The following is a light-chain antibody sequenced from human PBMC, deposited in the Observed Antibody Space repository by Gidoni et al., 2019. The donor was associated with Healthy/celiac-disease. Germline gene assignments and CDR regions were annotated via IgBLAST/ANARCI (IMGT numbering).Light chain of an antibody. CDR1: QSISSR. V-gene: IGKV1-5*03. CDR3: QQYSSYSTT. CDR2: KAS. Sequence: IQLTKSPSTLSASVGDRRTITCRTSQSISSRLAWYQQKPGKAPKLLIYKASRLESGVPSRFSGSGSGTEFTLTISSLQPDDFATYYCQQYSSYSTTFGQGTKVEIK. J-gene: IGKJ1*01.